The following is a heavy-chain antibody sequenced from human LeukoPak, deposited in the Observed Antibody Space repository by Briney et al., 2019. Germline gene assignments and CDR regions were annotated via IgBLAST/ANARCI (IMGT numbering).Heavy chain of an antibody. J-gene: IGHJ4*02. V-gene: IGHV3-7*01. CDR2: IKPDGSEK. Sequence: GGSLRLSCATSGFSFSGTWMTWVRQAPGKGLECVANIKPDGSEKYYIDSVKGRFTISRDNAKNSLYLQMNSLRAEDTAVYYCVREVRAGRVDYWGQGTLVTVSS. CDR3: VREVRAGRVDY. D-gene: IGHD3-10*01. CDR1: GFSFSGTW.